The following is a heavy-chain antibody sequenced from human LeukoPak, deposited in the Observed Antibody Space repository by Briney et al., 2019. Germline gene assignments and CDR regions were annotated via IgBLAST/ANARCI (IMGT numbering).Heavy chain of an antibody. V-gene: IGHV3-30*18. CDR2: ISYDGSNN. CDR3: AKDLGVYSYGYNWFDP. CDR1: GFTFSSYG. J-gene: IGHJ5*02. D-gene: IGHD5-18*01. Sequence: PGRSLRLSCAASGFTFSSYGMHWVRQAPGKGLKWVAVISYDGSNNYYADSVKGRFTISRDNSKNTLYLQMNSLRAEDTAVYYCAKDLGVYSYGYNWFDPWGQGTLVTVSS.